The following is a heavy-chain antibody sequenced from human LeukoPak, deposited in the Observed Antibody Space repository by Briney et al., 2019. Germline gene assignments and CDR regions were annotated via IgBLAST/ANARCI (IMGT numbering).Heavy chain of an antibody. Sequence: SETLSLTCTVSGGSISSSSYYWGWIRQPPGKGLEWIGSIYYSGSTYYNPSLKSRVTISVDTSKNQFSLKLSSVTAADTAVYYCARDSRGGYRAWVYYYGMDVWGQGTTVTVSS. D-gene: IGHD5-12*01. CDR2: IYYSGST. CDR1: GGSISSSSYY. V-gene: IGHV4-39*07. CDR3: ARDSRGGYRAWVYYYGMDV. J-gene: IGHJ6*02.